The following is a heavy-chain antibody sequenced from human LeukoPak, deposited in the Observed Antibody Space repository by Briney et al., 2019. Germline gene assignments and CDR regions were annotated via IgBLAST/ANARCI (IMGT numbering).Heavy chain of an antibody. Sequence: AGGSLRLSCAASGFTFSSSAMHWVRQASGKGLEWVGRIRSKANSYATAYAASVKGRFTISRDDSKNTAYLQMNSLKTEDTAVYYCTRPTTVVTPGYYYMDVWGKGTTVTVSS. CDR1: GFTFSSSA. D-gene: IGHD4-23*01. J-gene: IGHJ6*03. CDR2: IRSKANSYAT. V-gene: IGHV3-73*01. CDR3: TRPTTVVTPGYYYMDV.